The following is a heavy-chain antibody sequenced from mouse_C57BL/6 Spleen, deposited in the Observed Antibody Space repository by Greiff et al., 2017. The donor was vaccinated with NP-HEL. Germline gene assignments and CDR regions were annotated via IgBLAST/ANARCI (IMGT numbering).Heavy chain of an antibody. CDR3: ARDYYGSSYPYYYAMDY. V-gene: IGHV1-80*01. Sequence: VQLQQSGAELVKPGASVKISCKASGYAFSSYWMNWVKQRPGKGLEWIGQIYPGDGDTNYNGKFKGKATLTADKSSSTAYMQLSSLTSEDSAVYFGARDYYGSSYPYYYAMDYWGQGTSVTVSS. D-gene: IGHD1-1*01. CDR2: IYPGDGDT. J-gene: IGHJ4*01. CDR1: GYAFSSYW.